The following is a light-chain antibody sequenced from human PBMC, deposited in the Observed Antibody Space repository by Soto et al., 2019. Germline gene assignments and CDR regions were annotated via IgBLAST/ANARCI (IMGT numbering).Light chain of an antibody. Sequence: ELVVTQSPATLSVSPGERVTLFCRTSQDVSSKLAWYQQKAGQAPSLLIYDASPRATGTPARFSGSGSGTEFTLTISSLEPEDFAVYYCQQRSPLTFGGGTKVDIK. CDR1: QDVSSK. J-gene: IGKJ4*01. V-gene: IGKV3-11*01. CDR2: DAS. CDR3: QQRSPLT.